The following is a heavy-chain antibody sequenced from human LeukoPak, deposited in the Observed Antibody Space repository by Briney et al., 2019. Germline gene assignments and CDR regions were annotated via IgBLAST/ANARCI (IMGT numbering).Heavy chain of an antibody. CDR2: ISSSSSYI. V-gene: IGHV3-21*01. Sequence: GGSLRLSCAASGFTFSSYSMNWVRQAPGKGLEWVSSISSSSSYIYYADSVKGRFTISRDNANNTLYLQMNSLRAEDTAVYYCARNSGSNRPVDCWGQGTLVAVSS. J-gene: IGHJ4*02. D-gene: IGHD1-26*01. CDR3: ARNSGSNRPVDC. CDR1: GFTFSSYS.